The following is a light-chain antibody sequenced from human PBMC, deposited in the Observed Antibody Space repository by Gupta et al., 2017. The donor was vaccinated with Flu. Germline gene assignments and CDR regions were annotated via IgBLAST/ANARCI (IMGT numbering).Light chain of an antibody. Sequence: DMQVTQSPSFLSASVGDRVTITRRASQSISNYLNWYQQKPGTAPKLLIHDASTLQSGVPSRFSGSGSGTDFTLIISSLQPEDFATYYCHQCYTSLFTFGPGTKVDI. CDR3: HQCYTSLFT. CDR2: DAS. J-gene: IGKJ3*01. CDR1: QSISNY. V-gene: IGKV1-39*01.